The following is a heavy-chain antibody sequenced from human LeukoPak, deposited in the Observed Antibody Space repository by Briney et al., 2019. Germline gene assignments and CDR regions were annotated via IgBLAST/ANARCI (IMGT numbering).Heavy chain of an antibody. CDR1: GYTFTSYG. Sequence: ASVKVCCKASGYTFTSYGISWVRQAPGQGLEWMGWISAYNGNTNYAQKIQGRVTMTTDTPTSTAYMELRSLRSDDTAVYYCAFGTHSSSWYLGDYWGQGTLVTVSS. D-gene: IGHD6-13*01. J-gene: IGHJ4*02. V-gene: IGHV1-18*01. CDR3: AFGTHSSSWYLGDY. CDR2: ISAYNGNT.